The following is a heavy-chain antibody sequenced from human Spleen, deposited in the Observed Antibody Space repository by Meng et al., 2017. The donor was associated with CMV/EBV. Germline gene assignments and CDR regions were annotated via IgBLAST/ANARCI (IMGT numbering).Heavy chain of an antibody. Sequence: ASVKVSCKASGYTFTGYYMHWVRQAPGQGLEWMGWINPNDHGTNYAQKFQGRVTMTRDTSLSTAYMELNRLTSDDTAVYYCSTPRSPYCTSTSCLGTFNIWGQGTMVTVSS. CDR1: GYTFTGYY. CDR2: INPNDHGT. J-gene: IGHJ3*02. CDR3: STPRSPYCTSTSCLGTFNI. D-gene: IGHD2-2*01. V-gene: IGHV1-2*02.